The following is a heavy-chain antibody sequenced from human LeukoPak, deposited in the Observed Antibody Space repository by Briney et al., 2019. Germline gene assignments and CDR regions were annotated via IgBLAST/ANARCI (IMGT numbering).Heavy chain of an antibody. D-gene: IGHD3-9*01. CDR2: ISGSGGST. CDR1: GFTFSSYA. J-gene: IGHJ4*02. CDR3: AIHHTLGPGYYDILTGIDY. Sequence: PGGSLRLSCAASGFTFSSYAMSWVRQAPGKGLEWVSAISGSGGSTYYADSVKGRFTISRDNSKNTLYLQMNRLRAEDTAVYYCAIHHTLGPGYYDILTGIDYWGQGTLVTVSS. V-gene: IGHV3-23*01.